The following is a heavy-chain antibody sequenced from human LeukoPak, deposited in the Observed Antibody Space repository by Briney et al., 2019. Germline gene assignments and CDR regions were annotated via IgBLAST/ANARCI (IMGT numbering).Heavy chain of an antibody. CDR2: ISYDGSDK. V-gene: IGHV3-30*18. CDR3: AKAGGWFGELQTSADNWFDP. Sequence: GTSLRLSCAASGFTFSSYGMHWVRQAPGKGLEWVAVISYDGSDKYYADSVKGRFTISRDNPRNTLYLQMNSLRAEDTAVYYCAKAGGWFGELQTSADNWFDPWGQGTLVTVSS. CDR1: GFTFSSYG. J-gene: IGHJ5*02. D-gene: IGHD3-10*01.